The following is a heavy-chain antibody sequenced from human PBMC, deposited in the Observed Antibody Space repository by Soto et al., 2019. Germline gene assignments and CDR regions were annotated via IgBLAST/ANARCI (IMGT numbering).Heavy chain of an antibody. CDR1: GYSFTSYW. CDR3: ARLGWELLRQRVYWFDP. V-gene: IGHV5-51*01. J-gene: IGHJ5*02. CDR2: IYPGDSDT. D-gene: IGHD1-26*01. Sequence: PGESLKISCKGSGYSFTSYWFGWVRQMPGKGLEWMGIIYPGDSDTRYSPSFQGQVTISAAKSISTAYLQWSSLKASDTAMYSCARLGWELLRQRVYWFDPWGQGTLVTVSS.